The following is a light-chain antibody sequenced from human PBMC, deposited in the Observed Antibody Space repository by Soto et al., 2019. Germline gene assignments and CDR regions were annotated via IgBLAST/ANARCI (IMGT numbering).Light chain of an antibody. Sequence: EIVLTQSPGTLSLSPGERVALSCRASQSVSNNHLAWYQQKPGQAPRLLIYGASSRATGIPDRFSGSGSGTDFTLTISRLEPEDFAVYYCQQYGSSPRTFGQGTKVDIK. CDR3: QQYGSSPRT. J-gene: IGKJ1*01. V-gene: IGKV3-20*01. CDR2: GAS. CDR1: QSVSNNH.